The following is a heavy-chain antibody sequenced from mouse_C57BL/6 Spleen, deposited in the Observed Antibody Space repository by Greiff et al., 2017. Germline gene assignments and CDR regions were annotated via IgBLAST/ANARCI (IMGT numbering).Heavy chain of an antibody. CDR1: GYTFTDYY. Sequence: LVESGAELVRPGASVKLSCKASGYTFTDYYINWVKQRPGQGLEWIARIYPGGGNTYYNEKFKGKDTLTAEKSSSTAYMQLSSLTSEDSAVYFCARTTGYYGDFDYWGQGTTLTVSS. CDR2: IYPGGGNT. CDR3: ARTTGYYGDFDY. J-gene: IGHJ2*01. D-gene: IGHD1-1*01. V-gene: IGHV1-76*01.